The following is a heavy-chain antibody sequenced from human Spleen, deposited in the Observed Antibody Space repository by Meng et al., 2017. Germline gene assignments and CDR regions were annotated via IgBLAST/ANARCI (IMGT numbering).Heavy chain of an antibody. Sequence: EVQLVESGGGLVQPGGSLRLSCAASGFTFSNSDMNWVHQAPGKGLEWVSGVSWSRTHYADSVKGRFTISRDNSKNTLYLQMDSLRAEDTAVYYCAKETSDSSAFYRYDIWGQGSLVTVSS. V-gene: IGHV3-35*01. CDR2: VSWSRT. CDR3: AKETSDSSAFYRYDI. D-gene: IGHD3-22*01. J-gene: IGHJ4*02. CDR1: GFTFSNSD.